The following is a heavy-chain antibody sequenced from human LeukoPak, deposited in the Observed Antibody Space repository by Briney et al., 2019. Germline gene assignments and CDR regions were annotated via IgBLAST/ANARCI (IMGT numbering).Heavy chain of an antibody. D-gene: IGHD6-19*01. V-gene: IGHV4-39*01. J-gene: IGHJ1*01. CDR2: IYYSGST. CDR1: GGSISSSSYY. CDR3: ASVYSSGWCIEYFQH. Sequence: PSETLSLTCTVSGGSISSSSYYWGWIRQPPGKGLEWIGSIYYSGSTYYNPSLKSRVTISVDTSKNQFSLKLSSVTAADTAVYYCASVYSSGWCIEYFQHWGQGTLVTVSS.